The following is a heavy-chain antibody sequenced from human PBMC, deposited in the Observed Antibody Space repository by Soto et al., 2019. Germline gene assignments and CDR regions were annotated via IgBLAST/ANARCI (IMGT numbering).Heavy chain of an antibody. J-gene: IGHJ4*02. CDR1: GFTFSNYA. CDR2: MTGSAGGT. Sequence: PGGSLRLSCAASGFTFSNYAMSWVRQAPGKGREWVSTMTGSAGGTCYGDSMKGRFTISKYNSKSTLYLQMYSLRVEDHDVYYCASESEHWGQGTLVTVSS. CDR3: ASESEH. V-gene: IGHV3-23*01. D-gene: IGHD1-1*01.